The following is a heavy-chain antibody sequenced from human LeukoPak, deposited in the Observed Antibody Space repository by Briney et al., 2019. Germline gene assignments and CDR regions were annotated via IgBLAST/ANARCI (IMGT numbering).Heavy chain of an antibody. J-gene: IGHJ4*02. V-gene: IGHV1-2*02. CDR2: INPNSGGT. Sequence: ASVKVSCKASGYTFTGYYMHWVRQAPGQGLEWMGWINPNSGGTNYAQKFQGRVTMTRDTSISTAYMELSRLRSDDTAGYYCAGGAHYHDSSEGYDYWGQGTLVTVSS. CDR1: GYTFTGYY. D-gene: IGHD3-22*01. CDR3: AGGAHYHDSSEGYDY.